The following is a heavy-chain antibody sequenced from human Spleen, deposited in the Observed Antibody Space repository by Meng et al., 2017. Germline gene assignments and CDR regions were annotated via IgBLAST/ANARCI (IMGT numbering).Heavy chain of an antibody. J-gene: IGHJ6*02. Sequence: ASVKVSCKASGYTFTSYYMHWVRQAPGQGLEWMGWINPNSGGTNDAQKFQGRVTMTRDTSISTAYMELSRLRSDDTGVYYGASQIGYCSGGSCYGHYYYYGKDVWGQGTTVTVSS. D-gene: IGHD2-15*01. CDR2: INPNSGGT. CDR1: GYTFTSYY. CDR3: ASQIGYCSGGSCYGHYYYYGKDV. V-gene: IGHV1-2*02.